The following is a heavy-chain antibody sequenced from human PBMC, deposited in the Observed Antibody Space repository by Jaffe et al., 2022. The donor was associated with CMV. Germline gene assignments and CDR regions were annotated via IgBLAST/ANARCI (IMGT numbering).Heavy chain of an antibody. D-gene: IGHD3-10*01. Sequence: QVQLVQSGAEVKKPGASVKVSCKASGYTFSTYYLHWVRQAPGQGLEWMGIINPSGGSASYAQKFQGRVTMTRDTSTSIVYMELNSLRSEDTAVYYCARGGDQYGAGPKDYWGQGTLVTVSS. CDR2: INPSGGSA. V-gene: IGHV1-46*01. CDR3: ARGGDQYGAGPKDY. J-gene: IGHJ4*02. CDR1: GYTFSTYY.